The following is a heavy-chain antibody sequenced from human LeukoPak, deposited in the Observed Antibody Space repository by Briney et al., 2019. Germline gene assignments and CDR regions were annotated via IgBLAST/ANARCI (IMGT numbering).Heavy chain of an antibody. CDR3: ATVNGTPSITYYDFTRFFDY. J-gene: IGHJ4*02. V-gene: IGHV1-24*01. D-gene: IGHD3-3*01. CDR2: FDPEDGET. CDR1: GYTLTELS. Sequence: ASVKVSCKVSGYTLTELSMHWVRQAPGKGLEWMGGFDPEDGETIYAQKFQGRVTMTEDTSTDTAYMELSSLRSEDTAVYYCATVNGTPSITYYDFTRFFDYWGQGTLVTVSS.